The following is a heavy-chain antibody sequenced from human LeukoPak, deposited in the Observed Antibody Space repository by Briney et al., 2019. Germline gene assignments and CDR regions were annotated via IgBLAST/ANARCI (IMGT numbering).Heavy chain of an antibody. V-gene: IGHV3-30*03. CDR3: ASGGYSGYDHYYYYGMDV. J-gene: IGHJ6*02. D-gene: IGHD5-12*01. CDR2: ISYDGSNK. Sequence: QSGGSLRLSCAASGFTFSSYSMNWVRQAPGKGLEWVAVISYDGSNKYYADSVKGRFTISRDNSKNTLYLQMNSLRAEDTAVYYCASGGYSGYDHYYYYGMDVWGQGTTVTVSS. CDR1: GFTFSSYS.